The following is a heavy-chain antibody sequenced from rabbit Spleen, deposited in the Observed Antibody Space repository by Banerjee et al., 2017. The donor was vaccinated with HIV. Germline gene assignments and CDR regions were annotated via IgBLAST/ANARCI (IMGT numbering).Heavy chain of an antibody. J-gene: IGHJ6*01. CDR3: ARDTGSSFSSYGMDL. V-gene: IGHV1S40*01. Sequence: QSLKESGGDLVKPGASLTLTCKASGFSFSSSDYMCWVRQAPGKGLEWISCIAGGSSDFTYSATWAKGRFTCSKTSSTTVTLQMTSLTVADTATYFCARDTGSSFSSYGMDLWGPGTLVTVS. CDR1: GFSFSSSDY. CDR2: IAGGSSDFT. D-gene: IGHD8-1*01.